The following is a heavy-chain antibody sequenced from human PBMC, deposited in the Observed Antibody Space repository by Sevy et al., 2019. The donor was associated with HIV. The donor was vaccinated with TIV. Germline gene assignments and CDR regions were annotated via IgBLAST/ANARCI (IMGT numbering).Heavy chain of an antibody. Sequence: SETLSLTCSVSGGSISSSTYYWGWIRQPPGRGLEWIGSVYFTGSTYYNPSLKSRVPISVDTSKNEFSLKVNSVTAADTAVYYCARLGGLRFFDWSSLNYFDYWGQGTLVTVSS. J-gene: IGHJ4*02. D-gene: IGHD3-9*01. CDR2: VYFTGST. V-gene: IGHV4-39*01. CDR3: ARLGGLRFFDWSSLNYFDY. CDR1: GGSISSSTYY.